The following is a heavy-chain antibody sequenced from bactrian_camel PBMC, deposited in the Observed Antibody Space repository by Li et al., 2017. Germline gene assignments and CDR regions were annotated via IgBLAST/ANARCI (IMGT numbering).Heavy chain of an antibody. CDR2: IHKDGTT. V-gene: IGHV3S53*01. J-gene: IGHJ4*01. CDR3: AADPEGDGYCYPPDDHY. CDR1: GDMRSSYC. D-gene: IGHD2*01. Sequence: VQLVESGGDSVQAGGSLRLSCAASGDMRSSYCMGWFRQVPDREREGVASIHKDGTTTYEDPVKGRFTISRDNAKNTVYLQMNNLKPEDTAMYYCAADPEGDGYCYPPDDHYWGRGPRSPSP.